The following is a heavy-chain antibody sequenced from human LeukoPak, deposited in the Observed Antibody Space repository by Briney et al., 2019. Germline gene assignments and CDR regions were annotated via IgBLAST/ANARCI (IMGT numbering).Heavy chain of an antibody. Sequence: ASVKVSCKASGYTFTSYGISWVRQAPGQGLEWMGWISAYNGNTNYAQKLQGRVTMTTDTSTSTAYMELRSLRSDDTAVYYCARVGSRLRFLEWLTFFDCWGQGTLVTVSS. D-gene: IGHD3-3*01. V-gene: IGHV1-18*01. CDR3: ARVGSRLRFLEWLTFFDC. CDR2: ISAYNGNT. CDR1: GYTFTSYG. J-gene: IGHJ4*02.